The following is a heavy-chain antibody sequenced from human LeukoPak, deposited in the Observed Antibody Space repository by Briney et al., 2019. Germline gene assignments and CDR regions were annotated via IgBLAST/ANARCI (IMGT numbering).Heavy chain of an antibody. CDR1: GDSITRSNYY. CDR3: ARRPPTDYVWGSYRYTNYFDY. V-gene: IGHV4-39*01. D-gene: IGHD3-16*02. J-gene: IGHJ4*02. CDR2: VYYGGST. Sequence: PSETLSLTCIVSGDSITRSNYYWGWIRQPPGKGLEWIGSVYYGGSTYYTPSLNSRVAISLDTSKNQFSLKLSSVTAADTAVYYCARRPPTDYVWGSYRYTNYFDYWGQGTLVTVSS.